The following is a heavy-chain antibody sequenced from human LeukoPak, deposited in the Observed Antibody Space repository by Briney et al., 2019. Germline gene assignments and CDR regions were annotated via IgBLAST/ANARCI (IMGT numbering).Heavy chain of an antibody. CDR1: GGSFSGYY. J-gene: IGHJ4*02. CDR2: INHSGST. V-gene: IGHV4-34*01. Sequence: SETLSLTCAVYGGSFSGYYWSWIRQPPGKGLEWIGEINHSGSTNYNPSLKSRVTISVDTSKNQFSLKLSSVTAADTAVYYCARDVRDGYPYWGQGTLVTVSS. CDR3: ARDVRDGYPY. D-gene: IGHD5-24*01.